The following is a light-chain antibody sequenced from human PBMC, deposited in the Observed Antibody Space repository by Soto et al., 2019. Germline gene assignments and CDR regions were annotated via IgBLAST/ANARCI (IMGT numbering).Light chain of an antibody. CDR3: QQRSNWPPYT. CDR1: QSVSSY. J-gene: IGKJ2*01. V-gene: IGKV3-11*01. Sequence: EIVLTQSPATLSLSPGERATLSCRASQSVSSYLAWYQQKPGQDPSLLIYDASNRATGIPDRFSGSGSGTDFTLTISSLEPEDFAVYYCQQRSNWPPYTFGQGTKLEIK. CDR2: DAS.